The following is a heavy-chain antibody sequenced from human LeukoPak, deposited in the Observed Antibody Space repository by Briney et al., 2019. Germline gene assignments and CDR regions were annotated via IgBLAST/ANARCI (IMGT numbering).Heavy chain of an antibody. D-gene: IGHD2-2*01. V-gene: IGHV3-23*01. CDR2: FLGSGGTT. CDR3: VSFYETN. J-gene: IGHJ4*02. Sequence: PGGSLRLSCAASGFTFSNFAMRWVRQAPGKGLEWVSDFLGSGGTTYYADSVKARFTISKDNAKNTVYLQMNNLRAEATAVYYCVSFYETNWGRGTLVTVSS. CDR1: GFTFSNFA.